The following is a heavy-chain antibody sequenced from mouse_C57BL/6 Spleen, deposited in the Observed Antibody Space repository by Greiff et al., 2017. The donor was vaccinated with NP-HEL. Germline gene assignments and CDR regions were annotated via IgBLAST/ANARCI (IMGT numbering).Heavy chain of an antibody. CDR3: ARSFYYYGSSSFDV. CDR1: GYTFTSYW. J-gene: IGHJ1*03. V-gene: IGHV1-53*01. D-gene: IGHD1-1*01. Sequence: QVHVKQPGTELVKPGASVKLSCKASGYTFTSYWMHWVKQRPGQGLEWIGNINPSNGGTNYNEKFKSKATLTVDKSSSTAYMQLSSLTSEDSAVYYCARSFYYYGSSSFDVWGTGTTVTVSS. CDR2: INPSNGGT.